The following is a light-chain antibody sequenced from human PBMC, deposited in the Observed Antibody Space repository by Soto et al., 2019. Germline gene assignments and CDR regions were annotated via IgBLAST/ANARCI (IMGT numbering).Light chain of an antibody. CDR2: KNN. Sequence: QSVLTQPPSASGTPGQRVTNSCSGSSSNIGSNYVYWYQQLPGTAPKLLIYKNNQRPSGVPDRFSGSFSGTSASLAISGLRSEDEADYYCAAWDVNLNGPTFGAGTKVTVL. V-gene: IGLV1-47*01. J-gene: IGLJ1*01. CDR3: AAWDVNLNGPT. CDR1: SSNIGSNY.